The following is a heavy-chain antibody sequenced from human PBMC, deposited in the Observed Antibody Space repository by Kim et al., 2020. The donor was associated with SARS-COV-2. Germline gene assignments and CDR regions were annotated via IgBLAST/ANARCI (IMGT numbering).Heavy chain of an antibody. CDR1: GYTFTSYY. CDR3: ARALVGGRAPVSGSYWYYFDY. CDR2: INPSGGST. J-gene: IGHJ4*02. Sequence: ASVKVSCKASGYTFTSYYMHWVRQAPGQGLEWMGIINPSGGSTSYAQKFQGRVTMTRDTSTSTVYMELSSLRSEDTAVYYCARALVGGRAPVSGSYWYYFDYWGQGTLVTVSS. V-gene: IGHV1-46*01. D-gene: IGHD3-10*01.